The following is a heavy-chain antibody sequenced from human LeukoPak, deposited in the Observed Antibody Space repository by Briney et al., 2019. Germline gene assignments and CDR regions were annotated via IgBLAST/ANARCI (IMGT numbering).Heavy chain of an antibody. Sequence: GGSLRLSCAGSGFSFTDYWMSWVRQAPGKGLEWVANIKSDESEKYHVDSVMGRFSFSRDNAKNSQYLQMNSLRVEDTAVYYCARLVVTGTGRYDYWGQGTLVTVSS. J-gene: IGHJ4*02. V-gene: IGHV3-7*01. CDR1: GFSFTDYW. D-gene: IGHD2-21*02. CDR3: ARLVVTGTGRYDY. CDR2: IKSDESEK.